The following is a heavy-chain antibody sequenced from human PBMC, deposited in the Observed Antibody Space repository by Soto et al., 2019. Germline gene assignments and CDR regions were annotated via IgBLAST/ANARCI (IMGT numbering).Heavy chain of an antibody. V-gene: IGHV3-20*04. D-gene: IGHD1-1*01. J-gene: IGHJ4*02. CDR2: INWNGGST. Sequence: EVQLAESGGGVVRPGGSLRLSCAASGFKFDDYGMSWVRQAPGKGLEWVSGINWNGGSTGYVESVKGQFTISRDNAKNSVYLQMNSLRGEDTALYYCARGYNPAFDQWGQGTLVTVSS. CDR1: GFKFDDYG. CDR3: ARGYNPAFDQ.